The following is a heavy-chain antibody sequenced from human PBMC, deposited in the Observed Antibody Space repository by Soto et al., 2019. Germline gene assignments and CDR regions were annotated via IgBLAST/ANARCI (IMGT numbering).Heavy chain of an antibody. CDR1: GGSISSYY. Sequence: SETLSLTCTVSGGSISSYYWSWIRPPPGKGLEWIGYIYCSGSTNYNPSLKSRVTISVDTSKNQFSLKLNSMTAADTAVYYCARHNYGSGSTYFDYWGQGTLVTVSS. CDR3: ARHNYGSGSTYFDY. J-gene: IGHJ4*02. V-gene: IGHV4-59*08. D-gene: IGHD3-10*01. CDR2: IYCSGST.